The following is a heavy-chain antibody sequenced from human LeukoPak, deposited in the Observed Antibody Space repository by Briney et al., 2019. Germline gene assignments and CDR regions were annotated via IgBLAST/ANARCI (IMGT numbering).Heavy chain of an antibody. CDR1: GVSISSSNW. D-gene: IGHD3-3*01. V-gene: IGHV4-4*02. CDR2: MYHSGST. J-gene: IGHJ4*02. CDR3: ASLKILSGSAAFDY. Sequence: PSETLSLTCAVSGVSISSSNWWTWVRQPPGKGLEWIGEMYHSGSTNYNPSLKSRVTISVDKSKNKFSLKVSSVPAADTAVYYCASLKILSGSAAFDYWGQGTLVTVSS.